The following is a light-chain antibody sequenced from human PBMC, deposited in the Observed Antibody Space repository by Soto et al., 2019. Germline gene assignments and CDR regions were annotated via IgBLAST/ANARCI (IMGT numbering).Light chain of an antibody. Sequence: EIVLTQSPGTLSLSPGERATLSCRASQSVSSSYLAWYQQKPGQAPRLLIYGASSRATGIPDRFSGSGSGTDFTLTISRLEPEDFAVYYCQQYGSSLPTFGQGTKVEI. J-gene: IGKJ1*01. V-gene: IGKV3-20*01. CDR1: QSVSSSY. CDR2: GAS. CDR3: QQYGSSLPT.